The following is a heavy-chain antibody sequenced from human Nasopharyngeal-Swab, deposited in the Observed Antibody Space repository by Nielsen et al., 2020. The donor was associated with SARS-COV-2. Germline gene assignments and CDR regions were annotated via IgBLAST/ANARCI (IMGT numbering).Heavy chain of an antibody. Sequence: ASVTVSCKASGYTFTSYGISWVRQAPGQGLEWMGWIRADSPDTDYAQNFQGRVTITTDTSTSTAYMELRSLTSDDTAVYYCARDRSTKDYWGQGTLVTVSS. CDR3: ARDRSTKDY. J-gene: IGHJ4*02. D-gene: IGHD5/OR15-5a*01. CDR2: IRADSPDT. CDR1: GYTFTSYG. V-gene: IGHV1-18*01.